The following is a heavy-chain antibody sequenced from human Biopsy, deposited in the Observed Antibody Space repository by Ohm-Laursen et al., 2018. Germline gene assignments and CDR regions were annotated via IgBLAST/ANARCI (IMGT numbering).Heavy chain of an antibody. Sequence: SVKVSCKASGYTFTNYAINWVRQAPGQGLEWLGWISVKTGNTNYTQKLQGRVTMTTDTSTNTAYMELRSLRSDDPALYYCAREGTSVTFFGKISDYYFDFWGPGTVVTVSS. CDR3: AREGTSVTFFGKISDYYFDF. D-gene: IGHD3-3*01. V-gene: IGHV1-18*01. CDR1: GYTFTNYA. CDR2: ISVKTGNT. J-gene: IGHJ4*02.